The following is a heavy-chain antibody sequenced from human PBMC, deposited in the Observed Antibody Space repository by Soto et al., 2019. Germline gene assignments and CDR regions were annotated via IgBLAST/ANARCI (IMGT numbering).Heavy chain of an antibody. Sequence: SETLSLTCTVSGGSISSYYWSWIRQPPGKGLEWIGYIYYSGSTNYNPSLKSRVTISVDTSKNQFSLKLSSVTAADTAVYYCGVVAKQRLVFDYLGQGTLVTV. J-gene: IGHJ4*02. D-gene: IGHD6-13*01. CDR2: IYYSGST. V-gene: IGHV4-59*01. CDR1: GGSISSYY. CDR3: GVVAKQRLVFDY.